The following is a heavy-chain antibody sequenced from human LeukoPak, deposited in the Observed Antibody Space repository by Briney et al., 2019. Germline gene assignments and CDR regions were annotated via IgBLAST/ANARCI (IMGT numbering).Heavy chain of an antibody. CDR2: INPNSGGT. Sequence: GASVKVSRKASGYTFTGYYMHWVRQAPGQGLEWMGWINPNSGGTNYAQKFQGRVTMTRDTSISTAYMELSRLRSDDTAVYYCARGPPSIVVVPAATYNWFDPWGQGTLVTVSS. J-gene: IGHJ5*02. D-gene: IGHD2-2*01. V-gene: IGHV1-2*02. CDR3: ARGPPSIVVVPAATYNWFDP. CDR1: GYTFTGYY.